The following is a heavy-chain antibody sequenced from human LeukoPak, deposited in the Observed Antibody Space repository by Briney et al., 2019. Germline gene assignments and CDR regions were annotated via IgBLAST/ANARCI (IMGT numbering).Heavy chain of an antibody. CDR2: IYYSGST. V-gene: IGHV4-39*07. CDR1: GGSISSSSYY. Sequence: SETLSLTCTVSGGSISSSSYYWGWIRQPPGKGLVWIGSIYYSGSTYYNPSLKSRVTISVDTSKNQFSLKLSSVTAADTAVYYCARDSSGYLSSSPYFDYWGQGTLVTVSS. J-gene: IGHJ4*02. CDR3: ARDSSGYLSSSPYFDY. D-gene: IGHD6-6*01.